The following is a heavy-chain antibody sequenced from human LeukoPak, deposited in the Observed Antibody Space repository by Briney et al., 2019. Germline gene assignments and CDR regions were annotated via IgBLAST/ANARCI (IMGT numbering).Heavy chain of an antibody. V-gene: IGHV4-4*09. D-gene: IGHD1-26*01. CDR1: GGSISSYY. CDR3: ARRNLDSGSPRLDI. CDR2: IYTSGST. J-gene: IGHJ3*02. Sequence: PSETLSLTCTVSGGSISSYYWSWIRQPPGKGLEWIGYIYTSGSTNYNPSLKSRVTISVDTSKNQFSLKLSSVTAADTAVYYCARRNLDSGSPRLDIWGQGTMVTVSS.